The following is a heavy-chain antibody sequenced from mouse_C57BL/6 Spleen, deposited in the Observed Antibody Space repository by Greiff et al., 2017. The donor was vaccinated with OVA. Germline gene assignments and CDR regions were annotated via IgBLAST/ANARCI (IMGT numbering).Heavy chain of an antibody. V-gene: IGHV1-22*01. CDR2: INPNNGGT. Sequence: EVQLQQSGPELVKPGASVKMSCKASGYTFNDYNMHWVKQSNGKSLEWIGYINPNNGGTSYNQKFNGKATLTVNKSSSTAYMELRSLTSEDSAVYYCARGGAYYSNSAWFAYWGQGTLVTVSA. CDR1: GYTFNDYN. J-gene: IGHJ3*01. D-gene: IGHD2-5*01. CDR3: ARGGAYYSNSAWFAY.